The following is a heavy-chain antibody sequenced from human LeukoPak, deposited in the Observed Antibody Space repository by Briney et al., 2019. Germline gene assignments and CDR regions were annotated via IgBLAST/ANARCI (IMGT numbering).Heavy chain of an antibody. J-gene: IGHJ5*02. D-gene: IGHD3-9*01. CDR3: ARADFDLYGIIEWFDP. V-gene: IGHV1-2*02. Sequence: ASVKVSCKASGYTFTGYYMHWVRQAPGQGLEWMGWINPNSGGTNYAQKFQGRVTMTRDTSITTAYMELSRLRSDDTAVYYCARADFDLYGIIEWFDPWGQGTLVTVSS. CDR2: INPNSGGT. CDR1: GYTFTGYY.